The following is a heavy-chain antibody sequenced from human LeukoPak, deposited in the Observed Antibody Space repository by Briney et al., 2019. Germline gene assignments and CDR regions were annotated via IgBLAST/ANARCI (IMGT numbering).Heavy chain of an antibody. D-gene: IGHD2-15*01. CDR3: ARDYCSGGSCYSAWFDP. J-gene: IGHJ5*02. CDR1: GGSISSYY. V-gene: IGHV4-59*01. CDR2: IYYSGST. Sequence: SETLSLTCTVSGGSISSYYWSWIRQPPGKGLEWIGYIYYSGSTNYNPSLKSRVTISVDTSKNQFSLKLSSVTAADTAVYYCARDYCSGGSCYSAWFDPWGQGTLVTVSS.